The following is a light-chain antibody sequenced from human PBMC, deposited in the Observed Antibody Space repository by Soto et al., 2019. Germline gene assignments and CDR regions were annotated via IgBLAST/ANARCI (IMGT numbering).Light chain of an antibody. CDR1: SSDVGGYNY. V-gene: IGLV2-14*01. CDR3: SSYTNTNTWV. Sequence: QSALTQPASVSGSPGQSITISCTGTSSDVGGYNYVCWYQQYPGKAPKLMIYEVSNRPSGVSNRFSGSKSGNTASLTISGLQAEDEADYYCSSYTNTNTWVFGGGTKVTVL. CDR2: EVS. J-gene: IGLJ3*02.